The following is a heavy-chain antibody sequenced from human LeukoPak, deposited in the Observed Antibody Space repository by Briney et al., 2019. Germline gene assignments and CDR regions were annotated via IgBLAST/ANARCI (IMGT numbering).Heavy chain of an antibody. V-gene: IGHV4-39*01. CDR2: IFYSGST. CDR3: ARHTPGRLSMVRGNYLPLFDY. Sequence: SETLSLTCTVSSGSISTSNYYWGWVRQPPGKALEWFGNIFYSGSTYYNPSLKSRVTISVDTSKNQFSLKLSSVTAADTAVYYCARHTPGRLSMVRGNYLPLFDYWGQGTLVTVSS. CDR1: SGSISTSNYY. D-gene: IGHD3-10*01. J-gene: IGHJ4*02.